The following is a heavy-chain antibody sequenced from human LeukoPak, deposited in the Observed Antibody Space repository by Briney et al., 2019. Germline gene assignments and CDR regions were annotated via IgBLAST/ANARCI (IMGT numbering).Heavy chain of an antibody. D-gene: IGHD2-2*01. J-gene: IGHJ4*02. V-gene: IGHV1-69*13. CDR1: GGTFSSYA. CDR2: IIPIFGTA. CDR3: ARDLVCTMNCKDS. Sequence: SVTVSCKASGGTFSSYAISWVRQAPGQGLEWMGGIIPIFGTANYAQKFQGRVTITADESTSTAYMELSSLTSEDTAVYFCARDLVCTMNCKDSWGQGTLVTVS.